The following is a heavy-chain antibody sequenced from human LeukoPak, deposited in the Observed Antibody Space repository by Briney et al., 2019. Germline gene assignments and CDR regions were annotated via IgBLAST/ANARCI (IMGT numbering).Heavy chain of an antibody. CDR3: ARDAIAAAGDDSF. Sequence: ASVKVSCKASGYTFTTYAIHWVRQAPGQTLEWMGWINADNDNTKYSQKFQGRVTITRDTSASTAYMELSSLRSEDTAVYYCARDAIAAAGDDSFWGQGTLVTVSS. V-gene: IGHV1-3*01. CDR1: GYTFTTYA. J-gene: IGHJ4*02. D-gene: IGHD6-13*01. CDR2: INADNDNT.